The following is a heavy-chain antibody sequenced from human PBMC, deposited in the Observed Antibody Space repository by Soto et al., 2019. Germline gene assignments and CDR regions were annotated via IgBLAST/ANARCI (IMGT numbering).Heavy chain of an antibody. D-gene: IGHD3-9*01. J-gene: IGHJ3*02. CDR2: INSDGSST. V-gene: IGHV3-74*01. Sequence: GGSLRLSCAASGFTFSSYWMHWVRQAPGKGLVWVSRINSDGSSTSYADSVKGRFTISRDNAKNTLYLQMNSLRAEDTAVYYCAREGPYDMLTVSAFDIWGQGTMVTVSS. CDR1: GFTFSSYW. CDR3: AREGPYDMLTVSAFDI.